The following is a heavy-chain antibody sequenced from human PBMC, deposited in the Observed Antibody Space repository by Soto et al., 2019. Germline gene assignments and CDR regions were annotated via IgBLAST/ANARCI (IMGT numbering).Heavy chain of an antibody. V-gene: IGHV3-23*01. J-gene: IGHJ6*03. CDR2: ISGSGGRT. Sequence: EVQLLESGGGLVQPGGSLRLSCAASGFTFSSYAMSWVRQAPGKGLEWVSAISGSGGRTYYADSVKGRFTISRDNSKNTLYLQMNSLRAEDTAVYYCAKDGRDIVVVVAANYYYYYMDVWGKGTTVTVSS. D-gene: IGHD2-15*01. CDR3: AKDGRDIVVVVAANYYYYYMDV. CDR1: GFTFSSYA.